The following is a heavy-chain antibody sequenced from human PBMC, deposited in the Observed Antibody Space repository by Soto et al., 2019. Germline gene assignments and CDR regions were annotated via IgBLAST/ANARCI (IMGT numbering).Heavy chain of an antibody. CDR1: GGTFSSYA. CDR3: AREAYCGGDCYSDY. V-gene: IGHV1-69*13. CDR2: IIPIFGTA. Sequence: SVKVSCKASGGTFSSYAISWVRQAPGQGLEWMGGIIPIFGTANYAQKFQGRVTITADESTSTAYMELSSLRSEDTAVYYCAREAYCGGDCYSDYWGQGTLVTVSS. D-gene: IGHD2-21*02. J-gene: IGHJ4*02.